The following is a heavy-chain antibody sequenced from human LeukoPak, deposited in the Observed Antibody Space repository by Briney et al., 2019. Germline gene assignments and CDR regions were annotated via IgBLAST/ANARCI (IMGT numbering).Heavy chain of an antibody. J-gene: IGHJ4*02. CDR1: GFTFSSYA. CDR3: AKEGYYYDSSGYPQPH. CDR2: ISGSGGST. D-gene: IGHD3-22*01. V-gene: IGHV3-23*01. Sequence: PGGSLRLSCAASGFTFSSYAMSWVRQAPGKGLEWVSAISGSGGSTYYADSVKGRFTISRDNSKNTPYLQMNSLRAEDTAVYYCAKEGYYYDSSGYPQPHWGQGTLVTVSS.